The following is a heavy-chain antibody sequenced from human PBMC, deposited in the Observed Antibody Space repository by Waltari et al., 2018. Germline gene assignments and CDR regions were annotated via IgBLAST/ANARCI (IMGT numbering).Heavy chain of an antibody. CDR3: AKRGPRELLRLSWIPYFDF. Sequence: EVQLLESGGALVQPGGSLSLSCSASGFSFTSYSMYWFRQAPGKVLGWGSVMGGSGFTTYYADSVKGRFTISRDNSQNTLFLQMNSLGAEDTALYYCAKRGPRELLRLSWIPYFDFWGLGTLVTGSS. V-gene: IGHV3-23*01. CDR1: GFSFTSYS. CDR2: MGGSGFTT. D-gene: IGHD1-26*01. J-gene: IGHJ4*02.